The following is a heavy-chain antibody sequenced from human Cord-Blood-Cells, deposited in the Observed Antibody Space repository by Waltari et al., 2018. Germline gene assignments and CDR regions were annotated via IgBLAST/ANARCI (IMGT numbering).Heavy chain of an antibody. CDR2: ISSSSSYI. V-gene: IGHV3-21*01. J-gene: IGHJ3*02. D-gene: IGHD6-19*01. CDR3: ARTSGWYAFDI. CDR1: GVTLSSYR. Sequence: EVQLVESGGGLVKPGGSLRLSCEASGVTLSSYRMNRVRQAPGKGLEWVSSISSSSSYIYYADSVKGRFTISRDNAKNSLYLQMNSLRAEDTAVYYCARTSGWYAFDIWGQGTMVTVSS.